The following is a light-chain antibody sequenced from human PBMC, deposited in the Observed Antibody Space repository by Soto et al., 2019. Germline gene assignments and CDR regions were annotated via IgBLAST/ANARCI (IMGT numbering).Light chain of an antibody. CDR3: QQYKSYWT. CDR1: QGISSW. CDR2: DAS. V-gene: IGKV1-5*01. J-gene: IGKJ1*01. Sequence: DHQMTQSPSSVAASVGDRVTITCRASQGISSWLAWYQQKPGKAPKLLISDASSLETGVPSRFSGSGSGTEFTLTINSLQPDDFATYYCQQYKSYWTFGQGTKVDIK.